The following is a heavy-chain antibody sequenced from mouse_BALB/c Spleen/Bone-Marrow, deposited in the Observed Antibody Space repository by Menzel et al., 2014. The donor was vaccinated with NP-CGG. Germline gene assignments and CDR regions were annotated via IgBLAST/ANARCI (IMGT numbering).Heavy chain of an antibody. CDR1: GYSITSDYA. V-gene: IGHV3-2*02. D-gene: IGHD3-3*01. CDR3: ARGRAAWFAY. CDR2: ISYSGIT. Sequence: EVQLQESGPGLVKPSQSLSLPCTVTGYSITSDYAWNWIRQFPGNKLEWMGYISYSGITNYNPSLKSRISITRDTSKNQFFLQLNSVTTEDTATYYCARGRAAWFAYWGQGTLVTVSA. J-gene: IGHJ3*01.